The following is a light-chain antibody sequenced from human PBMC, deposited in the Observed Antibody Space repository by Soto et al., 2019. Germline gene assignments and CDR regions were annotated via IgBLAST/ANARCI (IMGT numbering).Light chain of an antibody. CDR3: QQFGTSPYP. V-gene: IGKV3-20*01. Sequence: EIVLTQSPGTLSLSPGEGATLSCRASQTVSSTYLAWYQQKPGRAPSLLIHGASTRAAGIPDRFSASGSGTHFTLTINRLEPEDFAVYFCQQFGTSPYPVGQGTTVEIK. CDR2: GAS. CDR1: QTVSSTY. J-gene: IGKJ2*01.